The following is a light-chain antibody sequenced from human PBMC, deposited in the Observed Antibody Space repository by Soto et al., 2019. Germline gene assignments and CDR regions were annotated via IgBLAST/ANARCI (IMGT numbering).Light chain of an antibody. V-gene: IGLV1-47*01. J-gene: IGLJ1*01. Sequence: QSVLTQPPSASGTPGQGVTISCSGSTSNIGSNYEYWYQQLPATAPNLLIYRNNQRPSGVPARFSGSTSGSSAALAIGGLRSDDEADYFCATWDDSLNRFYVFGTGTKVTVL. CDR2: RNN. CDR1: TSNIGSNY. CDR3: ATWDDSLNRFYV.